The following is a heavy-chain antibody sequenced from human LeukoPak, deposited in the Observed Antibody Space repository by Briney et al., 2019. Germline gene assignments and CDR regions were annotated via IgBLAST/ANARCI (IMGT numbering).Heavy chain of an antibody. V-gene: IGHV4-61*01. CDR2: FFNGVNT. D-gene: IGHD1-26*01. J-gene: IGHJ5*02. Sequence: HSATLSLPCTVSGASVSSVSYWSWIRQPPGKGVEWIAHFFNGVNTNYNPSLKSRVTISVDTSKNQFSLRLNSVTAADTAVYYCARSRAFNSGAFDPWGQGSLVTVSS. CDR1: GASVSSVSY. CDR3: ARSRAFNSGAFDP.